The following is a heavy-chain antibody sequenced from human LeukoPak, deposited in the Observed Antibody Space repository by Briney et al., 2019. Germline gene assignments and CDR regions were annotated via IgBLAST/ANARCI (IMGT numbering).Heavy chain of an antibody. J-gene: IGHJ3*02. CDR1: GYSFTSYW. Sequence: GESLKISCKGSGYSFTSYWIGWVRQMPGKGLKWMGIIYPGDSDARYSPSFQGQVTISADKSISTAYLQWSSLKASDTAMYYCARQSSSSGSYYNLDAFDIWGQGTMVTVSS. D-gene: IGHD3-10*01. V-gene: IGHV5-51*01. CDR2: IYPGDSDA. CDR3: ARQSSSSGSYYNLDAFDI.